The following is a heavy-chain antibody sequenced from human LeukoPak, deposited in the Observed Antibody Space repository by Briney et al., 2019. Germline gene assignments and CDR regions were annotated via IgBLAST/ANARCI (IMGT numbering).Heavy chain of an antibody. J-gene: IGHJ6*03. D-gene: IGHD3-22*01. CDR2: INPNSGGT. Sequence: GASVKVSCKASGYTFTGYYMHWVRQAPGQGLGWMGWINPNSGGTNYAQKFQGRVTMTRDTSISTAYMELSRLRSDDTAVYYCARGPPGGMIVTYMDVWGKGTTVTVSS. V-gene: IGHV1-2*02. CDR1: GYTFTGYY. CDR3: ARGPPGGMIVTYMDV.